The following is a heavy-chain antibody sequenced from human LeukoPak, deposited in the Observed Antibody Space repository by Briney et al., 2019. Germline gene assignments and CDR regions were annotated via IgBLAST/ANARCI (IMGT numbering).Heavy chain of an antibody. CDR1: GGSISSYY. CDR2: IYYSGST. Sequence: SETLSLTCTVSGGSISSYYWSWIRQPPGKGPEWIGYIYYSGSTNYNPSLKSRVTISVDTSKNQFSLKLSSVTAADTAVYYCARGTNYYGSGSYYSYYFDYWGQGTLVTVSS. V-gene: IGHV4-59*01. CDR3: ARGTNYYGSGSYYSYYFDY. D-gene: IGHD3-10*01. J-gene: IGHJ4*02.